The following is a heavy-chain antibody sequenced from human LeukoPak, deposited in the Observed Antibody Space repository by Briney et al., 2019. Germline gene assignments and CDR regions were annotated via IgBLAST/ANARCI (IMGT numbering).Heavy chain of an antibody. J-gene: IGHJ5*02. CDR1: GFTFSDYY. Sequence: PGGSLRLSCAASGFTFSDYYMNWIRQAPGKGLDWVSYISESGGTIHYADSVKGRFIISRDNAKNSLYLQMNGLRAEDTAVYYCARGYGSGRYSNWFDPWGQGTLVTVSS. CDR2: ISESGGTI. D-gene: IGHD3-10*01. V-gene: IGHV3-11*04. CDR3: ARGYGSGRYSNWFDP.